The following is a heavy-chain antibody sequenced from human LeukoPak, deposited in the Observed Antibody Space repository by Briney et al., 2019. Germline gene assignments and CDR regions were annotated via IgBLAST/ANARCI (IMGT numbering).Heavy chain of an antibody. J-gene: IGHJ5*02. Sequence: GASVKVSCTASGYTFTGYYMHWVRQAPGQGLGWMGWINPNSGGTNYAQKFQGRVTMTRDTSISTAYMELSRLRSDDTAVYNCARLAKNYGSGSGWFDPWGQGTLVTVSS. D-gene: IGHD3-10*01. V-gene: IGHV1-2*02. CDR3: ARLAKNYGSGSGWFDP. CDR1: GYTFTGYY. CDR2: INPNSGGT.